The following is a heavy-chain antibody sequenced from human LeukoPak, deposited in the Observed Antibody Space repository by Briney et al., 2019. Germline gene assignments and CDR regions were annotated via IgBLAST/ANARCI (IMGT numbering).Heavy chain of an antibody. V-gene: IGHV4-39*01. CDR1: SVSISSSGFN. Sequence: SETLCLTCTVSSVSISSSGFNWGWIRQPPGKGLEWVGSIYCSGRTYSNPVLERLVTISVDTYKTQFSLKHSPVTADKTAVYFCARHRQGRGYCSGGTCYIWFDPWGQGTLVTVSS. CDR2: IYCSGRT. CDR3: ARHRQGRGYCSGGTCYIWFDP. J-gene: IGHJ5*02. D-gene: IGHD2-15*01.